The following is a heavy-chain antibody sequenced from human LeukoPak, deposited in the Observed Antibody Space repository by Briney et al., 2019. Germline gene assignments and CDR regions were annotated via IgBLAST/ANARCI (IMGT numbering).Heavy chain of an antibody. J-gene: IGHJ5*02. CDR3: ARAGRITMVRGIILHSNWFDP. CDR1: GSTFSSYE. V-gene: IGHV3-48*03. CDR2: ISSSASTI. Sequence: GGSLRLSCAASGSTFSSYEMNWVRQAPGKGLEWVSYISSSASTIYYADSVKGRFTISRDNAKNSLYLQMNSLRAEDTAVYYCARAGRITMVRGIILHSNWFDPWGQGTLVTVSS. D-gene: IGHD3-10*01.